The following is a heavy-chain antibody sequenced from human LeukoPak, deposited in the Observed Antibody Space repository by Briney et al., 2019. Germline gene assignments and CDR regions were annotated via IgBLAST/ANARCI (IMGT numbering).Heavy chain of an antibody. CDR3: ARMMSIPVAGHRPLFDY. D-gene: IGHD6-19*01. CDR2: ISAYNGNT. V-gene: IGHV1-18*01. Sequence: ASVKVSCKASGYTFTSYGINWVRQAPGQGLEWVGWISAYNGNTNYAKKLQDRVTMTTDTSTSTAYMELRSLRSDDTAIYYCARMMSIPVAGHRPLFDYWGQGTLVTVSS. CDR1: GYTFTSYG. J-gene: IGHJ4*02.